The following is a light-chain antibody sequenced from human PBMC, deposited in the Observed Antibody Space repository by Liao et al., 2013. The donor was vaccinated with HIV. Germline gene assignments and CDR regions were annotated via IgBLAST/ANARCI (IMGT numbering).Light chain of an antibody. Sequence: FDLTQPPSVSVSPGHTVSITCSGGELGDKYASWYQQKPGQSPVLVIYQDTKRPSGIPERFSGSNSGNTATLTISGTQAMDEADYYCQAWDTSTVVFGGGTKLTVL. CDR3: QAWDTSTVV. V-gene: IGLV3-1*01. CDR1: ELGDKY. CDR2: QDT. J-gene: IGLJ2*01.